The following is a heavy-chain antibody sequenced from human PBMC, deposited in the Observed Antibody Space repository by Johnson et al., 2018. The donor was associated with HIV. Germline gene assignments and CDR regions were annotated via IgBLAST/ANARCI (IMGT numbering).Heavy chain of an antibody. V-gene: IGHV3-13*01. CDR3: ARVEWSSNYYRGGFDI. Sequence: VQLVESGGGLVQPGGSLRLSCAASGFTFSSYDMHWVRQGTGKGLEWVSAIGTAGDTSYPGSVKGRFTISRENAKNSLYLQMNSLSAGDTAVYYCARVEWSSNYYRGGFDIWGQGTMVTVSS. CDR1: GFTFSSYD. J-gene: IGHJ3*02. CDR2: IGTAGDT. D-gene: IGHD3-22*01.